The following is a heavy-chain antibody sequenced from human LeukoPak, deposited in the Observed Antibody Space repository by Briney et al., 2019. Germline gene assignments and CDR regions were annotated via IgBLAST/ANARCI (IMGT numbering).Heavy chain of an antibody. CDR1: GGSISSYY. CDR2: IYYSGST. V-gene: IGHV4-59*01. J-gene: IGHJ4*02. CDR3: ARVSRILWFGELESTYYFDY. D-gene: IGHD3-10*01. Sequence: SETLSLTCTVSGGSISSYYWSWIRQPPGKGLEWIGYIYYSGSTNYNPSLKSRVTISVDTSKNQFSLKLSSVTAADTAVYYCARVSRILWFGELESTYYFDYWGQGTLVTVSS.